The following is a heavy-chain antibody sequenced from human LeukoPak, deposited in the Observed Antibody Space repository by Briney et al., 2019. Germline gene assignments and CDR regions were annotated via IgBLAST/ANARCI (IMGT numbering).Heavy chain of an antibody. CDR1: GFTFTSYW. Sequence: PGGSLRLSCATSGFTFTSYWMHWVRQAPGKGLVWVSRINPDGSGPIYADSVKGRFTISRDNAKNTLYLQMHSLRAEDTALYYCAKPVIPSAYQGTYYMDVWGKGTTVTVSS. V-gene: IGHV3-74*01. CDR2: INPDGSGP. CDR3: AKPVIPSAYQGTYYMDV. J-gene: IGHJ6*03. D-gene: IGHD3-16*01.